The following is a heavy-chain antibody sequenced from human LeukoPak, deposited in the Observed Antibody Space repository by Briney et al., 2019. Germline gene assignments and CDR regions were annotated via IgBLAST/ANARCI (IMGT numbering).Heavy chain of an antibody. J-gene: IGHJ4*02. Sequence: PGGSLRLSCAASGFTFSSYWMSWVRQAPGKGLEWVANIKQDGSEKYYVDSAKGRFTISRDNAKNSLYLQMNSLRAEDTAVYYCARDLSTPLGGYYMSGFDYWGQGTLDTVSS. V-gene: IGHV3-7*01. D-gene: IGHD3-3*01. CDR2: IKQDGSEK. CDR3: ARDLSTPLGGYYMSGFDY. CDR1: GFTFSSYW.